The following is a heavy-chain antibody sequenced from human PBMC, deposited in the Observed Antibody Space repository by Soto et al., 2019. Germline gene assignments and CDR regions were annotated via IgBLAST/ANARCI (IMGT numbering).Heavy chain of an antibody. V-gene: IGHV1-69*13. CDR1: GYTFTSYG. CDR2: INPFFGTA. CDR3: ASVETQRYYYGMDV. Sequence: SVKVSCKASGYTFTSYGISWVRQAPGQGLEWMGGINPFFGTANYAQKLQGRVTITADESTSTAYMELSSLRSEDTAVYYCASVETQRYYYGMDVWGQGTTVTVS. J-gene: IGHJ6*02. D-gene: IGHD2-15*01.